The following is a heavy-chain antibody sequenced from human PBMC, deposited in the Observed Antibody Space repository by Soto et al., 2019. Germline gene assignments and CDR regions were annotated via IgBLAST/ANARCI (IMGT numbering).Heavy chain of an antibody. D-gene: IGHD6-13*01. CDR2: IKQDGSEK. V-gene: IGHV3-7*01. J-gene: IGHJ6*02. CDR1: GFTFSSYW. CDR3: ARDPGEEAAAGTYYYYYGMDV. Sequence: PGGSLRLSCAASGFTFSSYWMSWVRQAPGKGLEWVANIKQDGSEKYYVDSVKGRFTISRDNAKNSLYLQMNSLRAEDTAVYYCARDPGEEAAAGTYYYYYGMDVWGQGTTVTASS.